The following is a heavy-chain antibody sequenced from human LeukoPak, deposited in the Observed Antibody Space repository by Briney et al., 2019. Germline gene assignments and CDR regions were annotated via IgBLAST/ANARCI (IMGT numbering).Heavy chain of an antibody. CDR2: ISSSSTTI. Sequence: QPGGSLRLSCAASGFTFSSYAMHWVRQAPGKGLEWVSYISSSSTTIYYADSVKGRFTISRDNAKNSLYLQMNSLRAEDTAVYYCARVSTEMATSYFDYWGQGTLVTVSS. V-gene: IGHV3-48*04. J-gene: IGHJ4*02. CDR1: GFTFSSYA. CDR3: ARVSTEMATSYFDY. D-gene: IGHD5-24*01.